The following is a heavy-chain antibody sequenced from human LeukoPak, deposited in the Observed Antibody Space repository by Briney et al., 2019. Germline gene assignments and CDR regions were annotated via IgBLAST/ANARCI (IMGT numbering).Heavy chain of an antibody. V-gene: IGHV1-69*13. J-gene: IGHJ4*02. CDR1: GGTFSSYA. CDR3: ARGPSYYYDSSGYYSY. D-gene: IGHD3-22*01. Sequence: GASVKVSCKASGGTFSSYAISWVRQAPGQGLEWMGGIIPIFGTANYAQKFQGRVTITAGESTSTAYMELSSLRSEDTAVYYCARGPSYYYDSSGYYSYWGQGTLVTVSS. CDR2: IIPIFGTA.